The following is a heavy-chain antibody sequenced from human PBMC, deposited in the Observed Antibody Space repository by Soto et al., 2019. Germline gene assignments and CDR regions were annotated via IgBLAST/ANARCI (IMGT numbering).Heavy chain of an antibody. D-gene: IGHD3-22*01. CDR3: AKLRDDSSGYYY. J-gene: IGHJ4*02. Sequence: QVQLVESGGGVVQPGRSLRLSCAASGFTFSSYGMHWVRQAPGKGLEWVAVISYDGSNKYYADSVKGRFTISRDNSKNTLYLQMNSLRAEDTAVYYFAKLRDDSSGYYYWGQGTLVTVSS. V-gene: IGHV3-30*18. CDR1: GFTFSSYG. CDR2: ISYDGSNK.